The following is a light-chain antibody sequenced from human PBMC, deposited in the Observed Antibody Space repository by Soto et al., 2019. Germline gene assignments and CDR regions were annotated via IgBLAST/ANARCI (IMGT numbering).Light chain of an antibody. V-gene: IGKV1-9*01. CDR3: QQLNSYPIT. J-gene: IGKJ5*01. CDR2: AAS. CDR1: QGISSY. Sequence: DIQLTQSPSFLSASVGDRVTMTCRANQGISSYLAWYQQKPGKAPKLLIYAASTLQSGVPSRFSGSGSGTEFTLTISSLQPEDFATYYCQQLNSYPITFGQGTRLEIK.